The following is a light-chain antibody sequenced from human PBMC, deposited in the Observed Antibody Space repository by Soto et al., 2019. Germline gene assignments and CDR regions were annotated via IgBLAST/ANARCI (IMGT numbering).Light chain of an antibody. Sequence: EIVLTQSPATLSLSPGERATLPCGTSQSVNNYLAWYQQTPGLAPRLLIFAASNRATGIPDRFTGSGSGTDFTLTIRRLEPEEFAVYYCQQYGSFPLTFGGGTKVDLK. CDR2: AAS. CDR1: QSVNNY. CDR3: QQYGSFPLT. V-gene: IGKV3D-20*01. J-gene: IGKJ4*01.